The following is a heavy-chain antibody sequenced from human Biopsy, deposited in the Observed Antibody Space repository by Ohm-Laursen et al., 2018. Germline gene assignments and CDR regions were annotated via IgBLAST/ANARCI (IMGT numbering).Heavy chain of an antibody. CDR2: IASSGGTT. Sequence: GSLRLSCSASGFHFSDYYMSWIRQAPGKGLEWISYIASSGGTTYYVDSVKGRFTISRDNSKNSLYLQMNSLRAEDTAVYYCARDLTWGSYFDSWGQGSLVTVSS. CDR1: GFHFSDYY. CDR3: ARDLTWGSYFDS. V-gene: IGHV3-11*01. D-gene: IGHD3-16*01. J-gene: IGHJ4*02.